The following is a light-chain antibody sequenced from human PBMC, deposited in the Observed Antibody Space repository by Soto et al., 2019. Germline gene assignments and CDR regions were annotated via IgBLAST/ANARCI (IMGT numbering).Light chain of an antibody. CDR3: QQLNSYPIT. CDR2: GAS. CDR1: RSITIH. Sequence: DFQMTQSPSTLAAAGGGRCGITCRASRSITIHLAWYQQKPGKAPKLLIYGASSLESGVPSRFSGSGSGTEFTLTISSLQPEDFATYYCQQLNSYPITFGQGTRLEIK. V-gene: IGKV1-5*01. J-gene: IGKJ5*01.